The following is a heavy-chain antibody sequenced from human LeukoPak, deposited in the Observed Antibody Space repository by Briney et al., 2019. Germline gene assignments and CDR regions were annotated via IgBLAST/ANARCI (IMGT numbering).Heavy chain of an antibody. J-gene: IGHJ4*02. D-gene: IGHD3-10*01. V-gene: IGHV1-2*02. Sequence: ASVKVSCKASGYTFTGHYIHWVRQAPGQGLEWMGWINPNTGGTKYAQRFQGRVTMTRDTSISTVYMELSSLRSDDTAVYYCARGKDYYGSGSIFDYWGQGTLVTVSS. CDR1: GYTFTGHY. CDR3: ARGKDYYGSGSIFDY. CDR2: INPNTGGT.